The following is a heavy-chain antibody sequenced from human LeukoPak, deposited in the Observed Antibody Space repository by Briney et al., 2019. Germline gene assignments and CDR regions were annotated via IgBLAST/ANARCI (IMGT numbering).Heavy chain of an antibody. CDR3: ARHRSNYAGPNWFDP. CDR1: GGSISSSSYY. J-gene: IGHJ5*02. CDR2: IYYSGST. Sequence: ETLSLTCTVSGGSISSSSYYWGWIRQPPGKGLEWIGSIYYSGSTYYNPSLKSRVTISVDTSKNQFSLKLSSVTAADTAVYYCARHRSNYAGPNWFDPWGQGTLVTVSP. V-gene: IGHV4-39*01. D-gene: IGHD4-11*01.